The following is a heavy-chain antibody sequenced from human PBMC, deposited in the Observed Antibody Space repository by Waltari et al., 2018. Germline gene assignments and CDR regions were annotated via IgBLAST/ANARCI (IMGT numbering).Heavy chain of an antibody. D-gene: IGHD3-9*01. CDR1: GFSFRTYW. V-gene: IGHV3-74*01. CDR3: ARVDKGYFDY. CDR2: INTDGSII. J-gene: IGHJ4*02. Sequence: EVQLVESGGGLVQPGGSLRLSCAASGFSFRTYWMHWVRQVPGKGLVWVSRINTDGSIIGNADSVKGRFTIARDNAKNTLYLQMNSLKAEDTAVYYCARVDKGYFDYWGQGTLVTVSS.